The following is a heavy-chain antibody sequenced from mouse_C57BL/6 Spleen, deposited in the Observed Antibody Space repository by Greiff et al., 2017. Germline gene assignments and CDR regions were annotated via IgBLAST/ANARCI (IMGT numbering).Heavy chain of an antibody. CDR2: IYPRDGST. CDR1: GYTFTDHT. D-gene: IGHD1-1*01. CDR3: ARENQFITTAPGDFDV. J-gene: IGHJ1*03. Sequence: QVHVKQSDAELVKPGASVKISCKVSGYTFTDHTIHWMKQRPEQGLEWIGYIYPRDGSTKYNEKFKGKATLTADKSSSTAYMQLNSLTSEDPAVDFSARENQFITTAPGDFDVWGTGTTVTVSS. V-gene: IGHV1-78*01.